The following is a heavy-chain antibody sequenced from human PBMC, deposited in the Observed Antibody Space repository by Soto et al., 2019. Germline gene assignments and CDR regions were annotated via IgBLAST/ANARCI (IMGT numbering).Heavy chain of an antibody. CDR3: AKGDCSSTGCYAWGNWFDP. Sequence: GGSLRLSCAASGFTFSSYAMSWVRQAPGKGLEWVSAISGSGGSTYYADSVKGRFTISRDNSKNTLYLQMNSLRAEDTAVYYCAKGDCSSTGCYAWGNWFDPWGQGTLVTVSS. D-gene: IGHD2-2*01. J-gene: IGHJ5*02. CDR2: ISGSGGST. V-gene: IGHV3-23*01. CDR1: GFTFSSYA.